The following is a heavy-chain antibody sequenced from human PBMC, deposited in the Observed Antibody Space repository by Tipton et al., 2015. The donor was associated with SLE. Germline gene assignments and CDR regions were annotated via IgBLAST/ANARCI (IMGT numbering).Heavy chain of an antibody. CDR3: ARLTWSNGPFEY. D-gene: IGHD1-26*01. Sequence: LRLSCTVSSGAISNYYWSWIRQPPGKGLEWIGYIYYTGSTNYNPSLKSRVTISVDTSKNQFSLQLISATAADTALYYCARLTWSNGPFEYWGQGTLVTVSS. CDR1: SGAISNYY. J-gene: IGHJ4*02. CDR2: IYYTGST. V-gene: IGHV4-59*08.